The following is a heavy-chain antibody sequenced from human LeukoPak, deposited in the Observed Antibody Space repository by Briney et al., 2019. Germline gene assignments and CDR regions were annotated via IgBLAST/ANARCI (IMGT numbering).Heavy chain of an antibody. Sequence: PSETLSLTYTVSGGSISSYYWSWIRQPPGKGLEWIGYIYYSGSTNYNPSLKSRVTISVDTSKNQFSLKLSSVNAADTAVYYCARRPGSDAFDIWGQGTMVTVSS. D-gene: IGHD1-1*01. J-gene: IGHJ3*02. CDR3: ARRPGSDAFDI. CDR1: GGSISSYY. CDR2: IYYSGST. V-gene: IGHV4-59*08.